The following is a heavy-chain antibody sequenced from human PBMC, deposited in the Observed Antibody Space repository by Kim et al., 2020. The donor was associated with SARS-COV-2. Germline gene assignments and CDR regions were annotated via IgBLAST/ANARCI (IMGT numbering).Heavy chain of an antibody. J-gene: IGHJ4*02. D-gene: IGHD5-12*01. V-gene: IGHV1-18*01. CDR3: ARSIVATMRIAVAGYFDY. CDR1: GYTFTSYG. Sequence: ASVKVSCKASGYTFTSYGISWVRQAPGQGLEWMGWISAYNGNTNYAQKLQGRVTMTTDTSTSTAYMELRSLRSDDTAVYYCARSIVATMRIAVAGYFDYWGQGPLATVSS. CDR2: ISAYNGNT.